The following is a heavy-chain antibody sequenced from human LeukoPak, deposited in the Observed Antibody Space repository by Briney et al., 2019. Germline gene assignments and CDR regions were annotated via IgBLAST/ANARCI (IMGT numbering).Heavy chain of an antibody. Sequence: TGGSLRLSCAASGSTFSSYAMSWVRQAPGKGLEWVSAISGNGGSTYYAESVKGRFTISRDTSKSTLYLQMNSLRAEDTAVYYCAKKAYGSGSFLPLDYFDYWGQGTLVTVSS. J-gene: IGHJ4*02. V-gene: IGHV3-23*01. CDR3: AKKAYGSGSFLPLDYFDY. CDR1: GSTFSSYA. CDR2: ISGNGGST. D-gene: IGHD3-10*01.